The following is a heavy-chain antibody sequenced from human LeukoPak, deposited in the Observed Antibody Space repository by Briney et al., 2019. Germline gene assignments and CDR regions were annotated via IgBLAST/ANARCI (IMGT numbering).Heavy chain of an antibody. Sequence: PSETLSLTCAVYGGSFSGYYWSWIRQPPGKGLEWIGEINHSGSTNYNPSLKSRVTISVDTSKNQFSLKLSSVTAADTAVYYCARLRDLSYYYYYYGMDVWGQGTTVTVSS. CDR3: ARLRDLSYYYYYYGMDV. J-gene: IGHJ6*02. V-gene: IGHV4-34*01. CDR2: INHSGST. CDR1: GGSFSGYY.